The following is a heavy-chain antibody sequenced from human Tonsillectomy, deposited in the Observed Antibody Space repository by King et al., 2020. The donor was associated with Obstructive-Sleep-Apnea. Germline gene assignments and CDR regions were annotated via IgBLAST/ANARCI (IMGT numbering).Heavy chain of an antibody. J-gene: IGHJ4*02. Sequence: VQLVESGGGVVQPGRSLRLSCAASGFTFSTYAIHWVRQAPGKGLEWVAVISYDGSNKYHADSVKGRFNVSRDNSKNTLYLQLNSLRGEDTAVYYCARRPGPIQLWSTNYFDFWGQGTLVTVSS. CDR2: ISYDGSNK. CDR1: GFTFSTYA. D-gene: IGHD5-18*01. CDR3: ARRPGPIQLWSTNYFDF. V-gene: IGHV3-30*04.